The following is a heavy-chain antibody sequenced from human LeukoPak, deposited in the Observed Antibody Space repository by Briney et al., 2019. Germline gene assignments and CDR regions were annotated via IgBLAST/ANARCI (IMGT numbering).Heavy chain of an antibody. Sequence: GASVKVSCKASGYTFTSYYMHWVRQAPGQGLEWMGIINPSGGSTSYAQKFQGRVTMTRDTSISTAYMELSRLRSDDTAVYYCARSVRGVTPFDYWGQGTLVTVSS. D-gene: IGHD3-10*01. CDR1: GYTFTSYY. CDR2: INPSGGST. CDR3: ARSVRGVTPFDY. J-gene: IGHJ4*02. V-gene: IGHV1-46*01.